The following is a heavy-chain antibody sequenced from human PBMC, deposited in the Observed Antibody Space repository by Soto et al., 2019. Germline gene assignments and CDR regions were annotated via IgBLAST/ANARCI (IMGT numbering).Heavy chain of an antibody. CDR2: IYYSGST. D-gene: IGHD3-10*01. J-gene: IGHJ4*02. Sequence: SETLSLTCTVSGGSISSGGYYWSWIRQHPGKGLEWIGYIYYSGSTYYNPSLKSRVTISVDTSKNQFSLKLSSVTAADTAVYYCARADYGSGSYFYYFDYWGQGTLVTVS. CDR1: GGSISSGGYY. CDR3: ARADYGSGSYFYYFDY. V-gene: IGHV4-31*03.